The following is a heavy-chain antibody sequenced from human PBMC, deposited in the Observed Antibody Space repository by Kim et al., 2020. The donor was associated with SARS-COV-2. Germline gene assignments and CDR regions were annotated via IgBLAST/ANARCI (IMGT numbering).Heavy chain of an antibody. CDR3: AKEKAKGPRSIAAAGTMDD. Sequence: GGSLRLSCAASGFTFSSYAMSWVRQAPGKGLEWVSAISGSGGSTYYADSVKGRFTISRDNSKNTLYLQMNSLRAEDTAVYYCAKEKAKGPRSIAAAGTMDDWGQGTLVTVSS. V-gene: IGHV3-23*01. CDR1: GFTFSSYA. D-gene: IGHD6-13*01. CDR2: ISGSGGST. J-gene: IGHJ4*02.